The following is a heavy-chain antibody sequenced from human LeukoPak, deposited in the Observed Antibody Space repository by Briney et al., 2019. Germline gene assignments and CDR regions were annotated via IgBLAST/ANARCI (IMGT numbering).Heavy chain of an antibody. CDR3: ARVGRGDHTWGSYYCDH. J-gene: IGHJ4*02. V-gene: IGHV4-59*01. Sequence: SETLSLTCTFSVDSFSSYHWSWLRQPPGKGLECIVYISSSGSTSYNPSLETRLTISVDTSKNQFSLKLSSVTAADTAVYYCARVGRGDHTWGSYYCDHWGQGTLVSVSS. CDR2: ISSSGST. CDR1: VDSFSSYH. D-gene: IGHD3-16*01.